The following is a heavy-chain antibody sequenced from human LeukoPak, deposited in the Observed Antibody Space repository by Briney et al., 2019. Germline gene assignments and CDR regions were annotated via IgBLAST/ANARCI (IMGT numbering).Heavy chain of an antibody. CDR3: ARDPDSSYSSSWYPFDY. D-gene: IGHD6-13*01. CDR2: IYTSGST. CDR1: GGSISSYY. V-gene: IGHV4-4*07. Sequence: SETLSLTCXVSGGSISSYYWSWIREPAGRGLEWIGRIYTSGSTNYNPSLKSRVTMSVDTSKNQFSLKLSSVTAADTAVYYCARDPDSSYSSSWYPFDYWGQGTLVTVSS. J-gene: IGHJ4*02.